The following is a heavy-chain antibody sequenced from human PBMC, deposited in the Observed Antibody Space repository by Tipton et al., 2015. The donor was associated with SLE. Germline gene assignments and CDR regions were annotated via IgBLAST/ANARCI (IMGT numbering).Heavy chain of an antibody. J-gene: IGHJ4*02. D-gene: IGHD2-2*01. CDR2: IRHDGTKA. CDR1: GFIFSYYA. V-gene: IGHV3-33*07. Sequence: SLRLSCAASGFIFSYYAMYWVRQAPGKGLEWVAFIRHDGTKAYYTDSVKGRFTISRGNAKNSLYLQMNSLRDEDTAVYYCAREGSTQYYFDYWGQGTLVTVSS. CDR3: AREGSTQYYFDY.